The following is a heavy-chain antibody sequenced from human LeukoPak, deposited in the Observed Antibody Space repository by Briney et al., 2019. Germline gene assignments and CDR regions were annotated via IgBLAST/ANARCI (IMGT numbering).Heavy chain of an antibody. V-gene: IGHV3-53*01. Sequence: PGGSLRLSCAASGFTVSSSYMYWVRQAPGKGLEWVSFFYRGDSTYYAEFVRGRFTISRDNSKNTLYLLMNSLIPEDTAVYYCAREVVSTPSYFDSWGQGTLVTVSS. J-gene: IGHJ4*02. CDR2: FYRGDST. CDR3: AREVVSTPSYFDS. D-gene: IGHD2-15*01. CDR1: GFTVSSSY.